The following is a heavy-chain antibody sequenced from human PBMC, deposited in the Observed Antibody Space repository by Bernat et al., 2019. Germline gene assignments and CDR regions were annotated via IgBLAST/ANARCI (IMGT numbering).Heavy chain of an antibody. Sequence: EVQLVESGGGLVQPGGSLRLSCAASGFTFTNNWMHWVRQPPGKGLVWVSSISSSSSYIYYADSVKGRFTNSRDNAKNSLYLQMNSLRAEDTAVYYCARRGVRGVKAPSDYWGQGTLVTVSS. V-gene: IGHV3-21*01. J-gene: IGHJ4*02. CDR1: GFTFTNNW. D-gene: IGHD3-10*01. CDR2: ISSSSSYI. CDR3: ARRGVRGVKAPSDY.